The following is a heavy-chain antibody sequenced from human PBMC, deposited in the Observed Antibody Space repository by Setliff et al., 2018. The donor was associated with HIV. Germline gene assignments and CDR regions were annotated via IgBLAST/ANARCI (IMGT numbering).Heavy chain of an antibody. D-gene: IGHD6-19*01. CDR1: GGTFSASG. Sequence: SVKVSCKASGGTFSASGFSWVRQAPGQGLEWMGGIIPAFGTADYAQKFQGRVTITADASTSTAYMELISLRSEDTAVYYCATGEGSGWDTGEENYYNLDVWGPGTTVTVSS. J-gene: IGHJ6*02. CDR2: IIPAFGTA. V-gene: IGHV1-69*13. CDR3: ATGEGSGWDTGEENYYNLDV.